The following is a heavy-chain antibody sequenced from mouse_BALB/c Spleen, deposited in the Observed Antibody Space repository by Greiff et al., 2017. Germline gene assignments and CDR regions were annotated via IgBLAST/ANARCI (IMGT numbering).Heavy chain of an antibody. Sequence: EVNVVESGGGLVKPGGSLKLSCAASGFTFSSYAMSWVRQTPEKRLEWVASISSGGSTYYPDSVKGRFTISRDNARNILYLQMSSLRSEDTAMYYCARGLYGKVAMDYWGQGTSVTVSS. CDR3: ARGLYGKVAMDY. CDR2: ISSGGST. V-gene: IGHV5-6-5*01. D-gene: IGHD2-1*01. CDR1: GFTFSSYA. J-gene: IGHJ4*01.